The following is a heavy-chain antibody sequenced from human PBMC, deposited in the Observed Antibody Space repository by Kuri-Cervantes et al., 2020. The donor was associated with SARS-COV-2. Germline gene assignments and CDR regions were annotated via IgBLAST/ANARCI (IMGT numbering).Heavy chain of an antibody. J-gene: IGHJ2*01. CDR3: AKAKGITIFGVVSLPHGYFDL. CDR2: IRYDGSNK. CDR1: GFSFNNYG. D-gene: IGHD3-3*01. V-gene: IGHV3-30*02. Sequence: GESLKISCAASGFSFNNYGMHWVRQAPGKGPQWVAFIRYDGSNKYYADSVKGRFTISRDNSKNTLYLQMNSLRAEDTAVYYCAKAKGITIFGVVSLPHGYFDLWGRGTLVTVSS.